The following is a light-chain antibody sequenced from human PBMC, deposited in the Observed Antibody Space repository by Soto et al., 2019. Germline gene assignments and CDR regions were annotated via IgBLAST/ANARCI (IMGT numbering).Light chain of an antibody. V-gene: IGLV2-8*01. CDR1: SSDVGGYNY. CDR3: SSYAASNNFGV. CDR2: EIS. Sequence: QSVLTQPQSASGSPGQSVTISCAGTSSDVGGYNYVSWYQQHPGKAPKLMIYEISKRPSGVPDRFSGSKSGNTASLTVSGLQAEDEADYYCSSYAASNNFGVFGSGTKVTVL. J-gene: IGLJ1*01.